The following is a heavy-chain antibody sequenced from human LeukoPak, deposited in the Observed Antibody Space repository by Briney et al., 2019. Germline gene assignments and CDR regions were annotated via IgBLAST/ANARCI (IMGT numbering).Heavy chain of an antibody. J-gene: IGHJ4*02. V-gene: IGHV3-7*01. Sequence: GGSLRLSCVASGFTFSTYWMSWARQAPGKGLEWVANIKQDGSEKYYVDSVKGRFTISRDNAKNSLYLQMNSLRAEDTAVYYCARDFLYYFDYWGQGTLVTVSS. CDR3: ARDFLYYFDY. CDR1: GFTFSTYW. CDR2: IKQDGSEK.